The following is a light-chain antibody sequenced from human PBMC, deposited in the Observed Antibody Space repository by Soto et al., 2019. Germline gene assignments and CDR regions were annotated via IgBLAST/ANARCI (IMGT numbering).Light chain of an antibody. Sequence: QSVLTQPPSVSGAPGQTITMSCTGSGSNVGASYDVHWYQVLPGAGPRLLIYKNNNRPSGVPDRFSGSKSGTSASLAITGLRAEDEADYYCQSYDNILSGPLFGGGTKLNVL. CDR2: KNN. V-gene: IGLV1-40*01. CDR3: QSYDNILSGPL. CDR1: GSNVGASYD. J-gene: IGLJ3*02.